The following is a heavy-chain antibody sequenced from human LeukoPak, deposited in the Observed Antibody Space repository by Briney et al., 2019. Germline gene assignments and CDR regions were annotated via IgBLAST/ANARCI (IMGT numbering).Heavy chain of an antibody. Sequence: PGGSLRLSCAASGFTFRSHAMHWVRQAPGKGLEWVAFISWDGTKKSYGDSVKGRFTISRDNSKTTLYLQMNRLGAEDTAVYYCAKHYFDPSGYYYSALEIWGQGTMVTVSS. CDR1: GFTFRSHA. V-gene: IGHV3-30-3*02. J-gene: IGHJ3*02. D-gene: IGHD3-3*01. CDR2: ISWDGTKK. CDR3: AKHYFDPSGYYYSALEI.